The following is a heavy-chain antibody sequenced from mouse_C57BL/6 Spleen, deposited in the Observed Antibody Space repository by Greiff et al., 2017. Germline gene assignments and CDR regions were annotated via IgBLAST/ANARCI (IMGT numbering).Heavy chain of an antibody. V-gene: IGHV1-50*01. D-gene: IGHD1-1*01. CDR1: GYTFTSYW. CDR3: ARRALGSSDVDYAMDY. Sequence: QVQLQQPGAELVKPGASVKLSCKASGYTFTSYWMQWVKQRPGQGLEWIGEIDPSDSDTNYNQKFKGKATLTVDTSTSKAYMQLRSLTAEDSAVYYCARRALGSSDVDYAMDYWGQGTSVTVSS. CDR2: IDPSDSDT. J-gene: IGHJ4*01.